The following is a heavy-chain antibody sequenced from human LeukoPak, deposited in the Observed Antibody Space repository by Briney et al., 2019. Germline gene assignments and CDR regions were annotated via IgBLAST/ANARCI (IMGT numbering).Heavy chain of an antibody. J-gene: IGHJ6*02. CDR3: ARDLGDSTSWSYYYYYGMDV. V-gene: IGHV3-74*01. D-gene: IGHD2-2*01. CDR2: INSDGSST. Sequence: PGGSLRLSCAASGFTFSSYWMHWVRQAPGKGLVWVSRINSDGSSTSYADSVKGRFTISRDNAKNTLYLQMNSLRAEDTAVYYCARDLGDSTSWSYYYYYGMDVWGQGTTVTVSS. CDR1: GFTFSSYW.